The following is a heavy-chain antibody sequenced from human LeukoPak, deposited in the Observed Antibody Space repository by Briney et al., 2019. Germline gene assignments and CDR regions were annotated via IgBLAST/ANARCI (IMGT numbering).Heavy chain of an antibody. CDR1: RFTFSGYT. D-gene: IGHD3-9*01. V-gene: IGHV3-30*04. J-gene: IGHJ4*02. Sequence: GGSLRLSCAVSRFTFSGYTMHWVRQAPGKGLEWLALTSSDGRDTFYADSVKGRFTISRDNSKNTLYLQIDSLRVDDTAVYYCARDKSSQRPYFLDYWGQGTPVTVSS. CDR3: ARDKSSQRPYFLDY. CDR2: TSSDGRDT.